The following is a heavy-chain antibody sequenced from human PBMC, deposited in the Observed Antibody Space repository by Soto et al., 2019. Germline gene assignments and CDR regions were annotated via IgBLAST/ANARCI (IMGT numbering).Heavy chain of an antibody. J-gene: IGHJ5*02. Sequence: SETPSHTCCVSWGASVGYYWIWSRRPPAKGLEWIGYASYSGSPDYPPSLTSRVSISIATSTHQFSLEMVSVTAADTAVYSCARHGFESGWFFFDPWGQRALVNVSS. V-gene: IGHV4-59*08. D-gene: IGHD6-19*01. CDR3: ARHGFESGWFFFDP. CDR2: ASYSGSP. CDR1: WGASVGYY.